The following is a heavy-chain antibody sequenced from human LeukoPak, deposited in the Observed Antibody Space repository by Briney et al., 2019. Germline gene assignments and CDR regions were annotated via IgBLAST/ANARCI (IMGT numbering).Heavy chain of an antibody. V-gene: IGHV3-30*18. CDR3: AKRSSSSPFDY. J-gene: IGHJ4*02. CDR2: ISYDGSNK. Sequence: GGSLRLSCAASGFTSSSYGMHWVRQAPGKGLEWLAVISYDGSNKYYADSVKGRFTISRDNSKNTLYLQMNSLRAEDTAVYYCAKRSSSSPFDYWGQGTLVTVSS. D-gene: IGHD6-6*01. CDR1: GFTSSSYG.